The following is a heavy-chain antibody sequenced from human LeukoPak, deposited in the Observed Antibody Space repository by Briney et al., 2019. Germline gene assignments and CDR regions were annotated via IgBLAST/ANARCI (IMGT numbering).Heavy chain of an antibody. D-gene: IGHD3-22*01. CDR1: GFTFSSYS. Sequence: GGSLRLSCAASGFTFSSYSMNWVRQAPGKGLEWVSYISSSSSTIYYADSVKGRFTISGDNAKNSLYLQMNSLRAEDTAVYYCARGGDMIVVVKDPGAFDIWGQGTMVTVAS. J-gene: IGHJ3*02. CDR3: ARGGDMIVVVKDPGAFDI. CDR2: ISSSSSTI. V-gene: IGHV3-48*01.